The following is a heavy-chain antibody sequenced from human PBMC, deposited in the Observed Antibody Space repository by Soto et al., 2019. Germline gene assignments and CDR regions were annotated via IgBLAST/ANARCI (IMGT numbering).Heavy chain of an antibody. Sequence: ASVKVSCKASGYTFTSYDINWVRQATGQGLEWMGWMNPNSGNTGYAQKFQGRVTMTRNTSISTVYMELSSLRSDDTAVYYCARGNGSSWYLGWFDPWGQGTLVTVSS. J-gene: IGHJ5*02. CDR1: GYTFTSYD. D-gene: IGHD6-13*01. V-gene: IGHV1-8*01. CDR2: MNPNSGNT. CDR3: ARGNGSSWYLGWFDP.